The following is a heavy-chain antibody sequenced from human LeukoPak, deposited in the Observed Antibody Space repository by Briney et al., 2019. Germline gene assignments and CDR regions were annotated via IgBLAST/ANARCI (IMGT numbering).Heavy chain of an antibody. CDR1: GFTCSSYA. CDR2: IIGSGGST. CDR3: AKDSRRFDY. J-gene: IGHJ4*02. Sequence: GGSLRLSCAASGFTCSSYAMSWVRQAPGKGLEWVLAIIGSGGSTYYADSGRGRFTISRDNSKNTLDLQMTSLRAEDTAVYYCAKDSRRFDYWGQGTLVTVSS. V-gene: IGHV3-23*01.